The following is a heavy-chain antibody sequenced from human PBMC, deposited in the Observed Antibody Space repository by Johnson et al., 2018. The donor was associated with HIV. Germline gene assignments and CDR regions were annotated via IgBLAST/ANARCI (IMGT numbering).Heavy chain of an antibody. CDR3: AKDLYYYDSSGSVGAFDI. CDR1: GFTVSSNY. J-gene: IGHJ3*02. CDR2: IKSKTDGGTT. D-gene: IGHD3-22*01. V-gene: IGHV3-15*01. Sequence: MLLVESGGGVVQPGRSLRLSCAASGFTVSSNYMSWVRQAPGKGLEWVGRIKSKTDGGTTDYAAPVKGRFTISRDDSKNTLYLQMNSLRAEDTAVYYCAKDLYYYDSSGSVGAFDIWGQGTMVTVSS.